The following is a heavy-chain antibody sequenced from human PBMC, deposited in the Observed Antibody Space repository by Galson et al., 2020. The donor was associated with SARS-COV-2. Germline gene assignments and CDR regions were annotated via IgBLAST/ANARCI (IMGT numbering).Heavy chain of an antibody. CDR3: ARPHSSGWYYCDY. CDR1: DGSVNSGPFY. Sequence: SETLSLTCTISDGSVNSGPFYWSWIRQPPGKGLEWIGYIYSGTTKYNPSLKSRFTISVDTYKNQYSLKLSSVTAADTAVYYCARPHSSGWYYCDYWGQGTLVTVSS. D-gene: IGHD6-19*01. V-gene: IGHV4-61*01. J-gene: IGHJ4*02. CDR2: IYSGTT.